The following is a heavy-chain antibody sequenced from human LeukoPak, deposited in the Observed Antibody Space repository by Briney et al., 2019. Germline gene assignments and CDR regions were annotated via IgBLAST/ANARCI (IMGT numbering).Heavy chain of an antibody. CDR1: GFTFSSYG. Sequence: GGPLRLSCAASGFTFSSYGMHRVRQAPAKGLEWVAIISYDGSNKYYADSVKGRFTIPRDNSKNTLYLQMNSLRAEDTAVYYCAKSTTVTQRSYFDYWGQGTLVTVSS. V-gene: IGHV3-30*18. D-gene: IGHD4-17*01. CDR3: AKSTTVTQRSYFDY. J-gene: IGHJ4*02. CDR2: ISYDGSNK.